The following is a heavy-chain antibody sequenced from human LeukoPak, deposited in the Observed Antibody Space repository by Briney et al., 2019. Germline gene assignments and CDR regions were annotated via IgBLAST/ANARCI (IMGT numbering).Heavy chain of an antibody. J-gene: IGHJ5*02. Sequence: ASVKVTCKASGYTFTGYYMHWVRQAPGQGLEWMGWINPNSGGTNYAQKFQGRVTMTRDTSISTAYMELSRLRSDDTAVYYCARQWGYCSSTSCYRKNWFDPWGQGTLVTVSS. D-gene: IGHD2-2*01. CDR3: ARQWGYCSSTSCYRKNWFDP. CDR1: GYTFTGYY. V-gene: IGHV1-2*02. CDR2: INPNSGGT.